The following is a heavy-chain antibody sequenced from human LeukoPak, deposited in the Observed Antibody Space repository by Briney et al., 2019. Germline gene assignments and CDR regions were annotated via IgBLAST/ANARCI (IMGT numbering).Heavy chain of an antibody. V-gene: IGHV1-2*02. D-gene: IGHD2-15*01. Sequence: ASVKVSCKASGYTLTGYYLHWVRQAPGQGLEWMGWINPNSGGTNYAQKFQGRVTMTRDTSISTAYMELSRLRSDDTAVYYCAREDVVGAAWFDPWGQGTLVTVSS. J-gene: IGHJ5*02. CDR3: AREDVVGAAWFDP. CDR2: INPNSGGT. CDR1: GYTLTGYY.